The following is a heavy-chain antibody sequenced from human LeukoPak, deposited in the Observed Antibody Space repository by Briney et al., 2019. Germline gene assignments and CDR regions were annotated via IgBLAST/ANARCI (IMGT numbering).Heavy chain of an antibody. CDR2: IYPGDSDT. CDR1: GYSFTTYW. D-gene: IGHD3-3*01. J-gene: IGHJ3*02. Sequence: GESLKISCKGSGYSFTTYWIGWVRQMPGKGLEWMGIIYPGDSDTRYSPSFQGQVTISADKSISTAYLQWSSLKASDTAMYYCANGANYDFGSGYSQKRVDGFEIWGQGTMVTVSS. CDR3: ANGANYDFGSGYSQKRVDGFEI. V-gene: IGHV5-51*01.